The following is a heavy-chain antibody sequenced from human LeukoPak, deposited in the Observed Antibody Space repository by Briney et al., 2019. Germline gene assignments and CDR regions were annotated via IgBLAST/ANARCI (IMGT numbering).Heavy chain of an antibody. D-gene: IGHD3-22*01. J-gene: IGHJ3*02. V-gene: IGHV4-61*01. CDR3: ARDSSGYRDDAFDI. CDR2: IHYSGST. CDR1: GGSVSSGSYY. Sequence: SETLSLTCTVSGGSVSSGSYYWSWIRQPPGKGLEWIGYIHYSGSTNYNPSLKSRVTISVDTSKNQFSLKLSSVTAADTAVYYCARDSSGYRDDAFDIWGQGTMVTVSS.